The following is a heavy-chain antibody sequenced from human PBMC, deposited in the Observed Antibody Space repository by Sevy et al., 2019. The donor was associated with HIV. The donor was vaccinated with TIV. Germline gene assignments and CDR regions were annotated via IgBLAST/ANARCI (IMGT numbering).Heavy chain of an antibody. V-gene: IGHV3-23*01. Sequence: GGSLRLSCAASGFTFSSYAMSWVRQAPGKGLEWVSAISGSGGSTYYADSVKGRFTISRDNSKNTLYLQMNSLRAEDTAVYYCARGALLWFGESHYYYGMDVWGQWTTVTVSS. CDR3: ARGALLWFGESHYYYGMDV. CDR2: ISGSGGST. D-gene: IGHD3-10*01. J-gene: IGHJ6*02. CDR1: GFTFSSYA.